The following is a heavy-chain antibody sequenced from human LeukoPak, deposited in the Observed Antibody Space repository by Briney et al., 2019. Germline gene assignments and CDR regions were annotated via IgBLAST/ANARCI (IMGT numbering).Heavy chain of an antibody. J-gene: IGHJ6*02. D-gene: IGHD5-18*01. Sequence: PGGSLRLSCAASGFTFDDYAMHWVRQAPGKGLEWVCLISGDGGSTHYADSVKGRFTISRDNSKNSLYLQMNSLRTEDTALYYCAKDISDTAMALYYYYGMDVWGQGTTVTVSS. CDR1: GFTFDDYA. V-gene: IGHV3-43*02. CDR3: AKDISDTAMALYYYYGMDV. CDR2: ISGDGGST.